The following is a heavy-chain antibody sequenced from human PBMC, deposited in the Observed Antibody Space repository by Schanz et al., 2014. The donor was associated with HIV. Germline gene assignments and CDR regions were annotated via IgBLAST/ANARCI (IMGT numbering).Heavy chain of an antibody. CDR3: ARGGLRWHPEWLDY. CDR1: GFTFSGYW. Sequence: EVQLVESGGALVQPGGSLRLSCVASGFTFSGYWMHWVRQVPGKGLEWVSSISWNSGSRGYADSVKGRFTISRDNSRKTLYLQMNSLRAEDTAVYYCARGGLRWHPEWLDYWGQGTLVTVSS. J-gene: IGHJ4*02. D-gene: IGHD4-17*01. V-gene: IGHV3-74*01. CDR2: ISWNSGSR.